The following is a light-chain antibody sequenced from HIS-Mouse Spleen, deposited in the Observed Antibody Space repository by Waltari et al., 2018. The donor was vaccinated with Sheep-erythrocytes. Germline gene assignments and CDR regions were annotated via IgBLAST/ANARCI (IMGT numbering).Light chain of an antibody. CDR2: DVS. CDR3: CSYAGSYTWV. Sequence: QSALTQPRSVSGSPGQSVTISCTGTSSAVGGYNYVSWYQQHPGKALKLMIYDVSKRPSGVPDRFSGSKSGNTASLTISGLQAEDEADYYCCSYAGSYTWVFGGGTKLTVL. CDR1: SSAVGGYNY. J-gene: IGLJ3*02. V-gene: IGLV2-11*01.